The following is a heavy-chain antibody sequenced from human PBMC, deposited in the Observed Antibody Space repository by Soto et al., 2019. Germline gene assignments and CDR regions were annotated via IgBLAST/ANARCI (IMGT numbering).Heavy chain of an antibody. V-gene: IGHV2-5*02. CDR2: IYWDDDK. CDR1: GFSLSTSGVG. CDR3: AHVLVVVANYGMDV. J-gene: IGHJ6*02. Sequence: QITLKASGPTLVKHTQTLTLTCTFSGFSLSTSGVGVGWIRQPPGKALEWLALIYWDDDKRYSPSLTSRLTITKDTSNNQVVLTMTNMDPVDTATYYCAHVLVVVANYGMDVWGQGTTVTVSS. D-gene: IGHD2-15*01.